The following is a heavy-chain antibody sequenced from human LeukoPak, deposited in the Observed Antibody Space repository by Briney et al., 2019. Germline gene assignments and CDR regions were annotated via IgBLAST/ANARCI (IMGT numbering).Heavy chain of an antibody. D-gene: IGHD2-2*01. CDR1: GYSFTNYW. J-gene: IGHJ1*01. CDR3: ARTLLGNQQGGYFQH. V-gene: IGHV5-51*01. Sequence: GESLKISCKGSGYSFTNYWIGWVRQMPGKGLEWMGIIYPGDSESRYSPSFQGQVTISADKSISTAYLQWSSLKASDTAMYYCARTLLGNQQGGYFQHWGQGTLVTVSS. CDR2: IYPGDSES.